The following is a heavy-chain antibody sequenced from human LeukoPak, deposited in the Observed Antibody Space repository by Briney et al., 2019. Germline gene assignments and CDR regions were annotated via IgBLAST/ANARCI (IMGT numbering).Heavy chain of an antibody. CDR2: IYSGGST. CDR3: ARDATVGPCSSSWPYAFDI. Sequence: GGSLRLSCAASGFTVSSNYMSWVRQAPGKGLEWVSVIYSGGSTYYADSVKGRFTISRDNSKNTLYLQMNSLRAEDTAVYYCARDATVGPCSSSWPYAFDIWGQGTMVTVSS. V-gene: IGHV3-53*01. D-gene: IGHD6-13*01. J-gene: IGHJ3*02. CDR1: GFTVSSNY.